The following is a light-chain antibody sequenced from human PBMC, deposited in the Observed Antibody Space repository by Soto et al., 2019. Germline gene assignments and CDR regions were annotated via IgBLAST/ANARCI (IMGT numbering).Light chain of an antibody. V-gene: IGKV3-20*01. CDR2: GAS. CDR1: QSISSSY. CDR3: QQYGSSPRT. J-gene: IGKJ1*01. Sequence: EIVMTQSPTILSVSPGERATLSCRASQSISSSYLAWYQQKPGQAPRLLIYGASTRATGIPDRFSGSGSGTDFTLTISRLESEDFAVYYCQQYGSSPRTFGQGTKVDIK.